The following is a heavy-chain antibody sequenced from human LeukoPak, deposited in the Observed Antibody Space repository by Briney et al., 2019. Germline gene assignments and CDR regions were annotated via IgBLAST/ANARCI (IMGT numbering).Heavy chain of an antibody. Sequence: GGSLRLSCAASGFTFSSYSMNWVRQAPGKGLEWVSSISSSSSYIYYADSVKGRFTISRDNAKNSLYLQMNSLRAEDTAVYYCARDVNPSPPVYYYYYYMDVWGKGTTVTISS. CDR2: ISSSSSYI. CDR1: GFTFSSYS. J-gene: IGHJ6*03. V-gene: IGHV3-21*01. CDR3: ARDVNPSPPVYYYYYYMDV.